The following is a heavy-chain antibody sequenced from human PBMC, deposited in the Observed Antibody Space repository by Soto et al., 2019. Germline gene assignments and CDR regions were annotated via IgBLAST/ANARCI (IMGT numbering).Heavy chain of an antibody. V-gene: IGHV3-30*03. J-gene: IGHJ4*02. CDR1: GFTFSSYG. CDR3: ARGRDDYIIDY. CDR2: ISYDGSNK. D-gene: IGHD4-4*01. Sequence: GGSLRLCCAASGFTFSSYGMHWVRQAPGKGLEWVAVISYDGSNKYYADSVKGRFTISRDNSKNTLYLQMNSLRAEDTAVYYCARGRDDYIIDYWGQGTLVTVSS.